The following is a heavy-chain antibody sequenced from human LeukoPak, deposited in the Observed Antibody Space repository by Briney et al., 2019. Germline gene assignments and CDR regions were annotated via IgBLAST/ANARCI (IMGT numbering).Heavy chain of an antibody. CDR1: GFTFSSYS. CDR3: ARDYPPD. J-gene: IGHJ4*02. V-gene: IGHV3-48*04. Sequence: PGGSLRLSCAASGFTFSSYSMNWVRQAPGKGLEWVSYISSSSSTIYYADSVKGRFTISRDNAQSTLYLQMNSLSAEDTAVYYCARDYPPDWGQGTLVTVSA. CDR2: ISSSSSTI.